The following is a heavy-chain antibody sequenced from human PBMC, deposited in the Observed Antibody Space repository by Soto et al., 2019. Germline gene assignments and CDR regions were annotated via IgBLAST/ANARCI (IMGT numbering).Heavy chain of an antibody. Sequence: GGSLRLSCAASGFTFSSYAMSWVRQAPGKGLEWVSAISGSGGSTYYADSVKGRFTISRDNSKNTLYLQMNSLRAEDTAVYYCAKGSQLEPYGEYYYYYGMDVWGQGTTVTVSS. V-gene: IGHV3-23*01. J-gene: IGHJ6*02. CDR1: GFTFSSYA. D-gene: IGHD1-1*01. CDR3: AKGSQLEPYGEYYYYYGMDV. CDR2: ISGSGGST.